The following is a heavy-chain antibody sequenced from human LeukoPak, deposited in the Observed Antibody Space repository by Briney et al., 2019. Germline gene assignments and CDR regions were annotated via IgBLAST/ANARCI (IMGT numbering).Heavy chain of an antibody. Sequence: GGSLRLSCAASGFTFSSYWMSWLRQAPGKGLEWVANIKEDGSERNYVDSVKGRFTISRDNAKNSLYLQMNSLRAEDTAMYYCARDGPAAGSIWSDYWGQGTLVTVSS. CDR1: GFTFSSYW. D-gene: IGHD6-19*01. V-gene: IGHV3-7*04. CDR3: ARDGPAAGSIWSDY. J-gene: IGHJ4*02. CDR2: IKEDGSER.